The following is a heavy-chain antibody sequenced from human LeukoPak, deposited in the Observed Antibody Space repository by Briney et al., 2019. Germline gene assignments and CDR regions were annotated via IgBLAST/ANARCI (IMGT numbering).Heavy chain of an antibody. CDR1: GGSISSSSYY. V-gene: IGHV4-39*01. J-gene: IGHJ4*02. CDR2: IYYSGST. Sequence: SETLSLTCTVSGGSISSSSYYWGWIRQPPGKGLEWIGRIYYSGSTYYNPSLKSRVTISVDTSKTQFSLKLSSVTAADTAVYYCARHRSSPLYYFDYWGQGTLVTVSS. CDR3: ARHRSSPLYYFDY. D-gene: IGHD6-13*01.